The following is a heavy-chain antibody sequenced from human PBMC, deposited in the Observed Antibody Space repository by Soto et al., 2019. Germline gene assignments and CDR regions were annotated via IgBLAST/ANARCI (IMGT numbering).Heavy chain of an antibody. CDR3: ARARDYDLLTAREYALDV. V-gene: IGHV1-69*19. D-gene: IGHD3-9*01. CDR1: GGSFRNYG. Sequence: QVQLVQSGAEVKKPGYSVRVSCKVSGGSFRNYGITWVRQSPGQGLEWVGGIMPVFGTAVYAQKFQGRVTISADELTTTASLELTRLSSDDTAVYFCARARDYDLLTAREYALDVCGQGTTVTV. J-gene: IGHJ6*02. CDR2: IMPVFGTA.